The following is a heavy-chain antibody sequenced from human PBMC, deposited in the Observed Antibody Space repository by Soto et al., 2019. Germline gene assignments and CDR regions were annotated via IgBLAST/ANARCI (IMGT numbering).Heavy chain of an antibody. CDR3: AKSYDILTGYYDY. Sequence: GGSLRLSCAASGFTFSSYGMHWVRQAPGKGLEWVAVISYDGSNKYYADSVKGRFTISRDNSKNTLYLQMNSLRAEDTAVYYCAKSYDILTGYYDYWGQGTLVTVSS. D-gene: IGHD3-9*01. CDR1: GFTFSSYG. J-gene: IGHJ4*02. V-gene: IGHV3-30*18. CDR2: ISYDGSNK.